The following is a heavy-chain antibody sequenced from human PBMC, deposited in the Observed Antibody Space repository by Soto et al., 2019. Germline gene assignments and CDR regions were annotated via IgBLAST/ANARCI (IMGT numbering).Heavy chain of an antibody. D-gene: IGHD4-17*01. CDR3: AKEARSRAVTATRVYGMDV. J-gene: IGHJ6*02. V-gene: IGHV3-30*18. Sequence: QVNLVESGGGVVQPGRSLRLSCAASGFTFSDYGMHWVRQAPGKGLEWVAAISHDGSNKFYGDSVKGRFTISRDNSKNTLLLQTDSLRDEDTGVYFCAKEARSRAVTATRVYGMDVWGQATTVAVSS. CDR2: ISHDGSNK. CDR1: GFTFSDYG.